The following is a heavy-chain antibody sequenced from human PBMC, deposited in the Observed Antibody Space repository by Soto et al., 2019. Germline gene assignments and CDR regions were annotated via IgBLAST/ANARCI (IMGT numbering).Heavy chain of an antibody. Sequence: GGSLRLSCAASGFTFSTYAMTWVRQAPGKGLEWVSTISGSGSSTYYADSVNGRFTISRDNSKNTLFLQMNSLRAEDTAVYYCARDVNPSYWGHGPLVTVS. V-gene: IGHV3-23*01. CDR1: GFTFSTYA. CDR3: ARDVNPSY. CDR2: ISGSGSST. J-gene: IGHJ4*01.